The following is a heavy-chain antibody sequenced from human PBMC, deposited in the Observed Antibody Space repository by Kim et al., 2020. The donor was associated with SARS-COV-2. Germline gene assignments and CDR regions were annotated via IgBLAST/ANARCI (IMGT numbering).Heavy chain of an antibody. CDR3: AKDAQQPAPFWYYYYYMDV. D-gene: IGHD6-13*01. V-gene: IGHV3-30*18. CDR2: ISYDGSNK. CDR1: GFTFSSYG. Sequence: GGSLRLSCAASGFTFSSYGMHWVRQAPGKGLEWVAVISYDGSNKYYADSVKGRFTISRDNSKNTLYLQMNSLRAEDTAVYYCAKDAQQPAPFWYYYYYMDVWGKGTTVTVSS. J-gene: IGHJ6*03.